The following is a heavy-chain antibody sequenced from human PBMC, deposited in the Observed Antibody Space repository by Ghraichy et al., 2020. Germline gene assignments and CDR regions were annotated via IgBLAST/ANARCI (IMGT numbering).Heavy chain of an antibody. CDR2: IYPGDSDI. J-gene: IGHJ4*02. CDR1: GYTFTTYW. CDR3: ARPPWGDSGSDY. D-gene: IGHD2-21*02. V-gene: IGHV5-51*01. Sequence: GESLNISCTASGYTFTTYWIGWVRQMPGKGLEWMGVIYPGDSDIRYSPSFQGQVTISADKSINTAYLQWSRLKASDSAMYYCARPPWGDSGSDYWGQGTLVTVSP.